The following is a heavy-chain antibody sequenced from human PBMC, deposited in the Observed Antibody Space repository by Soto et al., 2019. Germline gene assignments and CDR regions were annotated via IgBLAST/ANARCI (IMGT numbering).Heavy chain of an antibody. Sequence: GGSLRLSCAASGFTFSSYTMNWVRQAPGKGLEWVSYITSSSSTIYYAVSVKGRFTISRDNAKNSLYLQMNSLRDEDTAVYYCARTLAAAAYYYYYGMDVWGQGTTVTVSS. D-gene: IGHD6-13*01. V-gene: IGHV3-48*02. J-gene: IGHJ6*02. CDR3: ARTLAAAAYYYYYGMDV. CDR2: ITSSSSTI. CDR1: GFTFSSYT.